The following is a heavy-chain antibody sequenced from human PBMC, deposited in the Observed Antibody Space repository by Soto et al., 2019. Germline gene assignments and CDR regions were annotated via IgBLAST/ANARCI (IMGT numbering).Heavy chain of an antibody. J-gene: IGHJ6*02. D-gene: IGHD3-10*01. CDR3: ARRYYYGSGSRRGHYYYGMDV. CDR1: GFTFSSYS. Sequence: GGSLRLSCAASGFTFSSYSMNWVRQAPGKGLEWVSYISSSSSTIYYADSVKGRFTISRDNAKNSLYLQMNSLRDEDTAVYYCARRYYYGSGSRRGHYYYGMDVWGQGTTVTVSS. V-gene: IGHV3-48*02. CDR2: ISSSSSTI.